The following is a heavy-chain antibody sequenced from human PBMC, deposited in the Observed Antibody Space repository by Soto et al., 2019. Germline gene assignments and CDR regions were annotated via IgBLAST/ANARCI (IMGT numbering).Heavy chain of an antibody. D-gene: IGHD4-4*01. CDR1: GFTFSSYD. Sequence: PGGSLRLSCAASGFTFSSYDMHWVRQATGKGLEWVSAIGTAGDTYYPGSVKGRFTISRENAKNSLYLQMNSLRAGDTAVYYCARGESSGNYDWSDAFDIWGQGTRVTVSS. V-gene: IGHV3-13*01. J-gene: IGHJ3*02. CDR2: IGTAGDT. CDR3: ARGESSGNYDWSDAFDI.